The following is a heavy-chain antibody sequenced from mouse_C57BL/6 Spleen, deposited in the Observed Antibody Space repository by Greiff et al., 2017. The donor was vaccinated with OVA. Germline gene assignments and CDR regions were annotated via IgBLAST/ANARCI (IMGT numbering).Heavy chain of an antibody. J-gene: IGHJ1*03. D-gene: IGHD1-1*01. CDR2: IDPENGDT. CDR3: TTSPGVALGDFDD. CDR1: GFNFKDDY. Sequence: VQLQQSGAELVRPGASVKLSCTASGFNFKDDYMHWVKQRPEQGLEWIGWIDPENGDTEYASKFQGKATLTADTSSNTAYLQLRSLTSEDSAVYDCTTSPGVALGDFDDWGTGTTVTVSS. V-gene: IGHV14-4*01.